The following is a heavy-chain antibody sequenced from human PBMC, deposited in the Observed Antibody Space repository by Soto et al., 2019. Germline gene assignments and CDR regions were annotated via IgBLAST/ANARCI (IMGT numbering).Heavy chain of an antibody. CDR1: GYTFTSYD. CDR2: MNPNSGNT. D-gene: IGHD6-6*01. Sequence: GASVKVSCKASGYTFTSYDINWVRQATGQGLEWMGWMNPNSGNTGYAQKFQGRVTMTRNTSISTAYMELSSLRSEDTAVYYCARGYGSSYAYTLLLWGQGALVTVSS. V-gene: IGHV1-8*01. CDR3: ARGYGSSYAYTLLL. J-gene: IGHJ4*02.